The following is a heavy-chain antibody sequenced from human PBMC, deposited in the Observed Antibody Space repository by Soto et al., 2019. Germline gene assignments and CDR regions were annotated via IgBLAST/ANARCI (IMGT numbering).Heavy chain of an antibody. CDR2: INPTGGTT. D-gene: IGHD4-17*01. CDR1: GFPFTRYY. J-gene: IGHJ6*02. CDR3: ARDRYDYGDYGTDYYYGMDV. Sequence: GASVKVSCKASGFPFTRYYMHWVRQAPGKGLEWMGVINPTGGTTTYAQKFQGRVTMTRDTSTSIVYMDLSRLRSEDTAVYYCARDRYDYGDYGTDYYYGMDVWGQGTTVTVSS. V-gene: IGHV1-46*01.